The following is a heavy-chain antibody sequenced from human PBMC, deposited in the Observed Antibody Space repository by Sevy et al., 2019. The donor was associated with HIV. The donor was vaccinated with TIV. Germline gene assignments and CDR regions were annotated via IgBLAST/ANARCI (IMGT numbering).Heavy chain of an antibody. V-gene: IGHV1-2*02. J-gene: IGHJ4*02. Sequence: ASVKVSCEASGYTFIGYYIHWVRQAPGQGLEWMGWINPNSGGTNYAQKFQGRVTMTRETSISTAYMELSGLRSDDTAVYYCARKAEMATNLFDYWGQGTLVTVSS. CDR3: ARKAEMATNLFDY. CDR1: GYTFIGYY. D-gene: IGHD5-12*01. CDR2: INPNSGGT.